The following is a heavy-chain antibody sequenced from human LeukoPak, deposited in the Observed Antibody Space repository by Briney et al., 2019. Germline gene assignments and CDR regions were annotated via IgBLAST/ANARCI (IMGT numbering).Heavy chain of an antibody. D-gene: IGHD2/OR15-2a*01. V-gene: IGHV4-39*07. J-gene: IGHJ3*02. CDR3: AKSNVSWLIDI. Sequence: PSETLSLTCTVSSGSISTSNYYWGWVRQPPGKALEWIGNIFYSGSTYYSPSLKSRVTISLDTSRNQFSLKLNSVTAADTAVYYCAKSNVSWLIDIWGQGTMVTVSS. CDR2: IFYSGST. CDR1: SGSISTSNYY.